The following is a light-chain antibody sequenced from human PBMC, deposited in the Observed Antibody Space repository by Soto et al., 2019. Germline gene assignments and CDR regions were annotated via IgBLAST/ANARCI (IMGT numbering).Light chain of an antibody. V-gene: IGKV1-12*01. Sequence: DIQMTQSPSFVSASVGDRVTISFRASQGITTWLAWYQQKPGKAPKLLIYAASTLQGGVPSRFSCSGSGGELAVTISSLQPEDFATYHCPQATSFHRTVGQGTKVDIK. CDR3: PQATSFHRT. CDR1: QGITTW. J-gene: IGKJ1*01. CDR2: AAS.